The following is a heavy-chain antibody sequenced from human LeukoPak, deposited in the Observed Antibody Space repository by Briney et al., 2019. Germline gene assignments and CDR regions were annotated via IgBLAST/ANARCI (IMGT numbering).Heavy chain of an antibody. D-gene: IGHD6-13*01. J-gene: IGHJ6*02. CDR2: ISGSGGST. CDR3: AKEENSSWFYYYYGMDV. V-gene: IGHV3-23*01. CDR1: GFTFSSYA. Sequence: GGSLRLSCAASGFTFSSYAMSWVRQAPGKGLEWVSAISGSGGSTYYADSVKGRFTISRDNSKNTLYLQMNSLRAEDTAVYYCAKEENSSWFYYYYGMDVWGQGTTVTVSS.